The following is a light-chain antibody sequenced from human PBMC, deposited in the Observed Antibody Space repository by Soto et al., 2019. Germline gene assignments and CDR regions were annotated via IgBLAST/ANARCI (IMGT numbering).Light chain of an antibody. V-gene: IGKV1-5*03. CDR1: QSISSW. CDR3: QQYHSGGT. CDR2: KAS. J-gene: IGKJ1*01. Sequence: DIQMTQSPSTLSASVGDRVTITCRASQSISSWLAWYQQKPGTAPKLLIYKASTLESGVPSRFSGSGSGTEFTLTISSRQPDDFAAYYCQQYHSGGTFGQGTKVEVK.